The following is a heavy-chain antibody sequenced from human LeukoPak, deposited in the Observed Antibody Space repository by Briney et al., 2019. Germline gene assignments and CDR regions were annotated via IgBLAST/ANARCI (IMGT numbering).Heavy chain of an antibody. CDR1: GFTFSSYW. V-gene: IGHV3-7*01. J-gene: IGHJ6*03. CDR2: IKQDGSEK. D-gene: IGHD2-21*01. CDR3: AREHMTNLRYYYYYYLDV. Sequence: GGSLRLSCAASGFTFSSYWMSWVRHAPGKGLERVANIKQDGSEKYYVDSVKGRFTISRDNAKNSLYLQMNSLRAEDTAVYYCAREHMTNLRYYYYYYLDVWGKGTTVTVSS.